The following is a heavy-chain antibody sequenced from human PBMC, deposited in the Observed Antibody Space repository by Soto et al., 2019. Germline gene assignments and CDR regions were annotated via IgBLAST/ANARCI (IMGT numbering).Heavy chain of an antibody. CDR3: ARGNYYGSGSYYAPIGWFDP. CDR1: GGSFSGYY. CDR2: INHSGST. J-gene: IGHJ5*02. Sequence: QVQLQQWGAGLLKPSETLSLTCAVYGGSFSGYYWSWIRQPPGKGLEWIGEINHSGSTNYNPSLKSRVTISVDTSKNPFSLKLSSVTAADTAVYYCARGNYYGSGSYYAPIGWFDPWGQGTLVTVSS. V-gene: IGHV4-34*01. D-gene: IGHD3-10*01.